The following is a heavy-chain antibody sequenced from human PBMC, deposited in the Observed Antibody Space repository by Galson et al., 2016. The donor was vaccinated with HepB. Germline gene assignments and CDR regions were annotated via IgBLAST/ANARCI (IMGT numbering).Heavy chain of an antibody. CDR2: IFPGDSRT. Sequence: QSGAEVKKPGESLKIPCKGSGYSFASFWIGWVRQMPGKGLEWMGIIFPGDSRTTYSPSFQGQVTFSADKSISTVYLQWNSLKASDTAMYYCARHPYSSSHYYYSGMDVWAQGTTVTVSS. CDR1: GYSFASFW. V-gene: IGHV5-51*01. D-gene: IGHD6-13*01. J-gene: IGHJ6*02. CDR3: ARHPYSSSHYYYSGMDV.